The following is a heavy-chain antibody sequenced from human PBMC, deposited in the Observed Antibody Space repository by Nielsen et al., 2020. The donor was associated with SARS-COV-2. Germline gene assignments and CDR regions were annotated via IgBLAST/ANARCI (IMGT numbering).Heavy chain of an antibody. V-gene: IGHV1-24*01. J-gene: IGHJ4*02. Sequence: ASVKVSCKVSGYTLTELSMHWVRQAPGKGLEWMGGFDPEDAETIYAQKFQGRVTMTEDTSTDTAYMELSSLRSEDTAVYYCATPLGTPYYFDYWGQGTLVTVSS. D-gene: IGHD1-1*01. CDR2: FDPEDAET. CDR3: ATPLGTPYYFDY. CDR1: GYTLTELS.